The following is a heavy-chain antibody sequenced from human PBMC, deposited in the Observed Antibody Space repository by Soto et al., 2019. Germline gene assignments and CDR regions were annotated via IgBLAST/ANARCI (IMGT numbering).Heavy chain of an antibody. CDR3: ARADSYGTYDY. V-gene: IGHV3-11*06. CDR2: ISSSSSYT. Sequence: GGSLRLSCAASGFTFSDYYMSWIRQAPGKGLEWVSYISSSSSYTNYADSMKGRFTISRDNAKNSLYLQMNSLRAEDTAVYYCARADSYGTYDYWGQGTLVTVSS. J-gene: IGHJ4*02. CDR1: GFTFSDYY. D-gene: IGHD5-18*01.